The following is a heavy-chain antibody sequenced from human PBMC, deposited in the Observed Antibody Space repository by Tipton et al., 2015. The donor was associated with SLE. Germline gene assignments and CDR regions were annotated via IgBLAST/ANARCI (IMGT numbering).Heavy chain of an antibody. V-gene: IGHV4-39*07. CDR3: ARAITVIVVGPPQAFDI. D-gene: IGHD3-22*01. J-gene: IGHJ3*02. CDR1: GGSISSSSYY. CDR2: IYTSGST. Sequence: TLSLTCTVSGGSISSSSYYWGWIRQPPGKGLEWIGSIYTSGSTNYNPSLKSRVTISVDTSKNQFSLKLTSVTAADTAVYYCARAITVIVVGPPQAFDIWGQGTMVTVSS.